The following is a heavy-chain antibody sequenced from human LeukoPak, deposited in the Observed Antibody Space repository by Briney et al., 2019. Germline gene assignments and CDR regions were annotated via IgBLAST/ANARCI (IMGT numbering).Heavy chain of an antibody. CDR3: AREYDYGDYGGFDY. CDR1: GFTFSSYN. CDR2: ITSSSSYI. V-gene: IGHV3-21*01. J-gene: IGHJ4*02. Sequence: GGSLRLSCATSGFTFSSYNMNWVRQAPGKGLEWVSSITSSSSYIYYADSVKGRFTISRDNAKNSLYLQMNSLRAEDTAVYYCAREYDYGDYGGFDYWGQGTLVTVSS. D-gene: IGHD4-17*01.